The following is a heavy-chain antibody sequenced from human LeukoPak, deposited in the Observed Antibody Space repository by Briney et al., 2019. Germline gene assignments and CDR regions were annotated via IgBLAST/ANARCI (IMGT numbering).Heavy chain of an antibody. CDR2: ISGSGSTT. CDR3: AKAHEWLFPTRVDY. CDR1: GLTFSSYA. D-gene: IGHD3-3*01. J-gene: IGHJ4*02. Sequence: GRSLRLLCAASGLTFSSYAMSWVRQAPGKGLEWVSVISGSGSTTYYADSVKGRFTISRDNSKNTLHLQMNSLRAEDTSVYYCAKAHEWLFPTRVDYWGQGTLVTGSS. V-gene: IGHV3-23*01.